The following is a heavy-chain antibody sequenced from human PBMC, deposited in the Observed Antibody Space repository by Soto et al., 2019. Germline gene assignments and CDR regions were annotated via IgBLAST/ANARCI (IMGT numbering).Heavy chain of an antibody. CDR1: GYSFTSYW. CDR3: ARYDRGYSGYDSYYFDY. D-gene: IGHD5-12*01. J-gene: IGHJ4*02. V-gene: IGHV5-51*01. Sequence: PGESLKISCKGSGYSFTSYWIGWVRQMPGKGLEWMGIIYPGDSDTRYSPSFQGQVTISADKSISTAYLQWSSLKASDTAMYYCARYDRGYSGYDSYYFDYWGQGTLVTVSS. CDR2: IYPGDSDT.